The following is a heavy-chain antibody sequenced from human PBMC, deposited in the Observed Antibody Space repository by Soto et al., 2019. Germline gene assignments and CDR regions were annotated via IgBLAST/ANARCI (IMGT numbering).Heavy chain of an antibody. CDR3: ARGRCSSSWYALYYYYGMDV. V-gene: IGHV1-69*01. Sequence: QVQLVQSGAEVKKPGSSVKVSCKASGGTFSSYAISWVRQAPGQGLEWMGGIIPIFGTANYAQKFQGRVTITADESTSTPYMELSSLRSEDTAVYYCARGRCSSSWYALYYYYGMDVLGQGTTVTVSS. J-gene: IGHJ6*02. CDR2: IIPIFGTA. CDR1: GGTFSSYA. D-gene: IGHD6-13*01.